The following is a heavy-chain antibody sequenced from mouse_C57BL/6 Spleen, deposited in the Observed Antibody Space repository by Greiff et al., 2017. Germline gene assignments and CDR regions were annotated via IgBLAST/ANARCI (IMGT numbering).Heavy chain of an antibody. CDR2: IDPNSGGT. J-gene: IGHJ4*01. Sequence: QVQLQQPGAELVKPGASVKLSCKASGYTFTSYWMHWVKQRPGRGLEWIGRIDPNSGGTKYNEKFKSKATLTVDKPSSTAYMKLSSLTSEDSAVYYCARCTTVVARYAMDYWGQGTSVTVSS. V-gene: IGHV1-72*01. D-gene: IGHD1-1*01. CDR1: GYTFTSYW. CDR3: ARCTTVVARYAMDY.